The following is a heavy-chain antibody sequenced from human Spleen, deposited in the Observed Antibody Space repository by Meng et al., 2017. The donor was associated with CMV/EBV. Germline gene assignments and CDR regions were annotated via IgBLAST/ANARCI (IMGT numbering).Heavy chain of an antibody. V-gene: IGHV3-7*01. CDR1: GFSFSIYW. D-gene: IGHD3-3*01. CDR3: ARTSDPFDFWSGFHY. J-gene: IGHJ4*02. CDR2: IKQDGSEK. Sequence: GVSLRLSCAASGFSFSIYWMTWVRQAPGKGLEWVAHIKQDGSEKYYVESVKGRFTISRDNAKTSLYLQMNSLRAEDTAVYYCARTSDPFDFWSGFHYWGQGTLVTVSS.